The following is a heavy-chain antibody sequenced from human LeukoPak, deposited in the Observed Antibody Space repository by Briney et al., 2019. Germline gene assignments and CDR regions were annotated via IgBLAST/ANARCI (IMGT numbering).Heavy chain of an antibody. CDR1: GFSFSRYV. V-gene: IGHV3-33*05. CDR2: ISYDGSNK. Sequence: GGSLRLSCVTSGFSFSRYVMHWVRQAPGKGREGVAIISYDGSNKYYADTVKGRFALSRDNSENTLYLQMNSLRAEDTAVYYCAELGITMIGGVWGKGTTVTISS. CDR3: AELGITMIGGV. D-gene: IGHD3-10*02. J-gene: IGHJ6*04.